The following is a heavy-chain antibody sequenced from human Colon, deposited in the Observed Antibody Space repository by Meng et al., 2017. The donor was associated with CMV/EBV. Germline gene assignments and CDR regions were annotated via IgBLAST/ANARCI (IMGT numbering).Heavy chain of an antibody. D-gene: IGHD6-6*01. CDR2: ISPTGIYI. J-gene: IGHJ4*02. V-gene: IGHV3-21*01. CDR3: ATELARGY. Sequence: GESLKISCAASGFTFSTYSMNWVRQAPGKGLEWVSSISPTGIYIYYTDSVKGRFTISRDNAANSLYLQMNSLRVEDTAVYYCATELARGYWGQGTLVTVSS. CDR1: GFTFSTYS.